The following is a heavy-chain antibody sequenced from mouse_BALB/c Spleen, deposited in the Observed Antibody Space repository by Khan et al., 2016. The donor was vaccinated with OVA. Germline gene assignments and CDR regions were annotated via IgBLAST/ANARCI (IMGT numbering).Heavy chain of an antibody. D-gene: IGHD2-13*01. CDR3: VRGYYGDPFAY. CDR1: GFTFSDYY. V-gene: IGHV5-4*02. Sequence: EVELVESGGGLVKPGGSLTLSCAASGFTFSDYYMYWVRQTLEKRLEWVATNSDGGSYTYYPASMKGRFTISRDDAENNLFLQMSSLMTEDTAMYYCVRGYYGDPFAYWGQGTLVTVSA. J-gene: IGHJ3*01. CDR2: NSDGGSYT.